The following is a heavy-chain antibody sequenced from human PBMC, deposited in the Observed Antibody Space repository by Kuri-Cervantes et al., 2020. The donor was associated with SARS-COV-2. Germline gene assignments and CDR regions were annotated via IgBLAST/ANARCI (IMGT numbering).Heavy chain of an antibody. CDR1: GGSISSSSYY. J-gene: IGHJ4*02. Sequence: SETLSLTCTVSGGSISSSSYYWGWIRQPPGKGLEWIGSIYYSGSTYYNPSLKSRVTISVDTSKNQFSLKLSSVTAADTAVCYCARDRGSYLAHGFDYWGQGTLVTVSS. CDR2: IYYSGST. CDR3: ARDRGSYLAHGFDY. V-gene: IGHV4-39*07. D-gene: IGHD1-26*01.